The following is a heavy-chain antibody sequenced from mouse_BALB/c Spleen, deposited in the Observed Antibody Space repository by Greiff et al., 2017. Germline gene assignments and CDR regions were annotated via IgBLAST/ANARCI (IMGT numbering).Heavy chain of an antibody. CDR1: GYTFTSYC. D-gene: IGHD2-2*01. Sequence: EVQLQQSGTVLVRPGASVKMSCKASGYTFTSYCMHWVKQRPGQGLEWIGAIYPGNSDTSYNQKFKGKAKLTAVTSTSTAYMELSSLTNEDAAVSYYTRTTMYTTRDALDYWGQGTSVTVSS. J-gene: IGHJ4*01. V-gene: IGHV1-5*01. CDR2: IYPGNSDT. CDR3: TRTTMYTTRDALDY.